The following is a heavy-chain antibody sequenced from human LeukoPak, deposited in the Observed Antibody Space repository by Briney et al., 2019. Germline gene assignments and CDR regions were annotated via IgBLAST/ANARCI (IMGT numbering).Heavy chain of an antibody. V-gene: IGHV4-39*07. CDR2: IYYSGST. CDR3: ATDSSGWTPRVWFDP. Sequence: SETLSLTCTVSGGSISSSSYYWGWIRQPPGKGLEWIGSIYYSGSTYYNPSLKSRVTISVDTSKNQFSLKLSSVTAADTAVYYCATDSSGWTPRVWFDPWGQGTLVTVSS. D-gene: IGHD6-19*01. CDR1: GGSISSSSYY. J-gene: IGHJ5*02.